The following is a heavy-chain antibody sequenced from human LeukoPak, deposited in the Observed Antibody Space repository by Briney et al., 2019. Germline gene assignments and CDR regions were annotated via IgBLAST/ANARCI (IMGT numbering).Heavy chain of an antibody. D-gene: IGHD6-6*01. CDR2: IIPIFGTA. CDR3: AITHPTDVIAALGEYYGMDV. CDR1: GGTFSSYA. J-gene: IGHJ6*02. V-gene: IGHV1-69*13. Sequence: ASVNVSCKASGGTFSSYAISWVRQAPGQGLEWMGGIIPIFGTANYAQKFQGRVTITADESTSTAYMELSSLRSEDTAVYYCAITHPTDVIAALGEYYGMDVWGQGTTVTVSS.